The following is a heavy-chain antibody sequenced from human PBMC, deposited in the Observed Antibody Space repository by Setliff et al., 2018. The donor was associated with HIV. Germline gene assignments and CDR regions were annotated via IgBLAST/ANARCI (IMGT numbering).Heavy chain of an antibody. CDR1: GSIFTDYY. CDR2: INPNSGGT. Sequence: ASVKVSCKASGSIFTDYYMHWVRQAPGQELGWMGRINPNSGGTNYAQKFQGRVTMNRDTSTSTVHMALSSLRSEDTAMYYCARGWGGQDSNYYGMDVWGQGTTVTVS. D-gene: IGHD3-16*01. J-gene: IGHJ6*02. V-gene: IGHV1-2*06. CDR3: ARGWGGQDSNYYGMDV.